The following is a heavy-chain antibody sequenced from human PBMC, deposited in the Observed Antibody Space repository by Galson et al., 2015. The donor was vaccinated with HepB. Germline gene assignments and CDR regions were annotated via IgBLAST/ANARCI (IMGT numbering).Heavy chain of an antibody. CDR1: GFPFSSYA. Sequence: SLRLSCAAPGFPFSSYAMDWVRKAPGKGLEWVAVISYVGSNKNYAGSVKGRFTISRDNPKNTQYLQMNSLRAEDTAVYYCAKDLRICSGGSCYTLEYYYYGMDVWCQGTTVTVSS. CDR3: AKDLRICSGGSCYTLEYYYYGMDV. CDR2: ISYVGSNK. J-gene: IGHJ6*02. D-gene: IGHD2-15*01. V-gene: IGHV3-30*18.